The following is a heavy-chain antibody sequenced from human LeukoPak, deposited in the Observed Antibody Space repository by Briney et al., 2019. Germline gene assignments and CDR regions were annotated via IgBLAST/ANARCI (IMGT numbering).Heavy chain of an antibody. J-gene: IGHJ4*02. V-gene: IGHV3-74*01. D-gene: IGHD6-13*01. CDR2: INTDGSPT. CDR1: GFTFSNYW. CDR3: TRRAEDGTNRFDS. Sequence: GGSLRLSCAASGFTFSNYWMHWVRQAPGRGLVWVSRINTDGSPTTYADSVKGRFTISRDNAKNTLYLQMNSLRAEDTAVYYCTRRAEDGTNRFDSWGQGALVTVSS.